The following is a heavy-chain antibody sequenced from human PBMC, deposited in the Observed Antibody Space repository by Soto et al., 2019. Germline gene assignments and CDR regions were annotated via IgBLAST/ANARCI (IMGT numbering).Heavy chain of an antibody. CDR2: IYYSGST. J-gene: IGHJ5*02. V-gene: IGHV4-59*01. D-gene: IGHD3-10*01. CDR1: GGSISSYY. CDR3: AREDGDNWFDP. Sequence: PSETLSLTCTVSGGSISSYYWSWIRQPPGKGLEWIGYIYYSGSTNYNPSLKSRVTISVDTSKNQFSLKLSSVTAADTAVYYCAREDGDNWFDPWGQGTLVTVSS.